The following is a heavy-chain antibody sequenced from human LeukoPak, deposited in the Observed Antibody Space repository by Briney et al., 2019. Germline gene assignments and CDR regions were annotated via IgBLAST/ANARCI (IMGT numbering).Heavy chain of an antibody. CDR1: GGTSNSHA. J-gene: IGHJ4*02. Sequence: SVKVPCKASGGTSNSHAISWVRQAPGQGLEWMGRIIPNLGTTNRAQNFQDRVTLTADKSTNTAYMELTSLTSDDTAVYYCATTNDGGGYQWGDFFDFWGQGTLVTVSS. D-gene: IGHD3-22*01. V-gene: IGHV1-69*04. CDR2: IIPNLGTT. CDR3: ATTNDGGGYQWGDFFDF.